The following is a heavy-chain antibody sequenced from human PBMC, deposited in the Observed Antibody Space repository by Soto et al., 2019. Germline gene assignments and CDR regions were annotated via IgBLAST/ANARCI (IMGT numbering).Heavy chain of an antibody. CDR2: ILPIFGTP. CDR1: GGTFIRYA. Sequence: SVEACFKASGGTFIRYAISWVRQAPGQGLECVGGILPIFGTPNYAQKFQGRVTITADESTSTAYMELSSLRSEDTAVYYCARDWKSPGYCSGGSCYPYYYYYGMDVWGQGTTVTVSS. D-gene: IGHD2-15*01. CDR3: ARDWKSPGYCSGGSCYPYYYYYGMDV. J-gene: IGHJ6*02. V-gene: IGHV1-69*13.